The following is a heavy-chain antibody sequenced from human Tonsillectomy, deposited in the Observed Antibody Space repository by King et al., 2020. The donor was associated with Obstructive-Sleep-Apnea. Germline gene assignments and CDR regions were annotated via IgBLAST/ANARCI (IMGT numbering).Heavy chain of an antibody. CDR2: ISSSSYI. Sequence: VQLVESGGGLVKPGGSLRLSCAASGFTFSSYSMNWVRQAPGKGLEWVSSISSSSYIYYADSVKGRFTISRDNAKNSLHLQMNSLRAEDTAVYYCASDLVGATPGDAFDIWGQGTMVTVSS. CDR1: GFTFSSYS. D-gene: IGHD1-26*01. J-gene: IGHJ3*02. CDR3: ASDLVGATPGDAFDI. V-gene: IGHV3-21*01.